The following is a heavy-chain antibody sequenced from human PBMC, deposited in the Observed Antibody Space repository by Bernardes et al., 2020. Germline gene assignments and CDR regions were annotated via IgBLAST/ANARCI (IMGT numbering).Heavy chain of an antibody. CDR2: MNPISGNT. Sequence: ASMKVSCKASGYTFTSYDINWVRQATGQGLEWMGWMNPISGNTGYAQKLQGRVTMTRSASTSTAYMELSSLRSEDTAVYYCARVGAHAFDIWGQGTMVTVSS. J-gene: IGHJ3*02. CDR3: ARVGAHAFDI. V-gene: IGHV1-8*01. D-gene: IGHD1-26*01. CDR1: GYTFTSYD.